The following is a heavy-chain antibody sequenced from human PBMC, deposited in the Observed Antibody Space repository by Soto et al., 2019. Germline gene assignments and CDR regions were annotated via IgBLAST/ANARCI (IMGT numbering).Heavy chain of an antibody. D-gene: IGHD6-13*01. CDR3: ARDVAATGAARWLDP. V-gene: IGHV3-33*01. J-gene: IGHJ5*02. CDR2: IWYDGSHK. Sequence: QVQVVESGGGVVQPGRSLRLSCEASGFPFGSHGMHWVRQAPGKGREWVAFIWYDGSHKDYAASVRGRFTISRDDSKNTLYLQMDNLRGEDTAIYYCARDVAATGAARWLDPWGQGTLVSVSS. CDR1: GFPFGSHG.